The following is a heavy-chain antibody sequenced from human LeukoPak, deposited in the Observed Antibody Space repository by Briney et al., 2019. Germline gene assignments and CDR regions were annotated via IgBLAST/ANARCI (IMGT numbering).Heavy chain of an antibody. CDR2: MSSDGNAM. Sequence: GRSLRLSCAASGFTFTAYLIHWVRQAPGKGLEWVAVMSSDGNAMFYADSVKGRFTISRDNSKNTLYLQMNSLRAEDTAVYYCLRESEYHSDHSASFDYSGQGTLVTVSS. CDR1: GFTFTAYL. V-gene: IGHV3-30-3*01. CDR3: LRESEYHSDHSASFDY. J-gene: IGHJ4*02. D-gene: IGHD3-22*01.